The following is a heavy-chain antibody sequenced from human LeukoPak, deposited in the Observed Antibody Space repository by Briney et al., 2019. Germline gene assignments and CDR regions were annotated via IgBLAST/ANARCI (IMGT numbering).Heavy chain of an antibody. CDR1: GFTFSSYG. CDR3: AKDASPYYYDSSGYFDY. J-gene: IGHJ4*02. CDR2: ISGSGGST. V-gene: IGHV3-23*01. Sequence: GGSLRLSCAASGFTFSSYGMSWVRQAPGKGLEWVSAISGSGGSTYYADSVKGRFTISRDNSKNTLYLQMNSLRAEDTAVYYCAKDASPYYYDSSGYFDYWGQGTLVTVSS. D-gene: IGHD3-22*01.